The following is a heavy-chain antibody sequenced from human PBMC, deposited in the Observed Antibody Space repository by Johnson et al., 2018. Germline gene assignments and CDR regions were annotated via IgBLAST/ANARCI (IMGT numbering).Heavy chain of an antibody. V-gene: IGHV3-23*04. CDR1: GFALTSYA. CDR2: ISGSGGST. Sequence: EVQLEESGGGLVQPGGSLRLSCAASGFALTSYAMSWVRPAPGKGLEWASAISGSGGSTYYADYVKGRFTISRDNSKNTLYLQMNSLRAEDTAVYYCAKPRGSYSYYYYMDVWGKGTTVTVSS. J-gene: IGHJ6*03. D-gene: IGHD1-26*01. CDR3: AKPRGSYSYYYYMDV.